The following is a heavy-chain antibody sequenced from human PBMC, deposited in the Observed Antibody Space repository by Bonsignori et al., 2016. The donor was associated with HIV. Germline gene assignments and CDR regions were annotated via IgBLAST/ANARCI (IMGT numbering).Heavy chain of an antibody. V-gene: IGHV3-30-3*01. J-gene: IGHJ4*02. D-gene: IGHD3-16*02. CDR3: ARGLRADYDYVWGSYRSYYFDY. Sequence: WIRQPPGRAGVVAVISYDGSNKYYADSVKGRFTISRDNSKNTLYLQMNSLRAEDTAVYYCARGLRADYDYVWGSYRSYYFDYWGQGTLVTVSS. CDR2: ISYDGSNK.